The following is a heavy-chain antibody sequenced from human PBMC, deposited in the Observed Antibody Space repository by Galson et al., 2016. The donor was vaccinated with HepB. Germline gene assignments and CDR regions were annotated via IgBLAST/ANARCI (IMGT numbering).Heavy chain of an antibody. CDR2: LSSGGINT. CDR1: GFSFTTYA. D-gene: IGHD6-19*01. CDR3: AKNRGIAVVGGVYFFDY. V-gene: IGHV3-23*01. Sequence: SLRLSCAASGFSFTTYAMSWVRQAPGKGLEWVSTLSSGGINTYYADSVKGRFTISRDISKTTLYPQMNSLRAEDTAVYYCAKNRGIAVVGGVYFFDYWGQGTLVTVSS. J-gene: IGHJ4*02.